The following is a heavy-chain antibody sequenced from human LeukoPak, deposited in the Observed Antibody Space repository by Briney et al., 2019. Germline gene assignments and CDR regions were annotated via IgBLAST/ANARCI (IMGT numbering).Heavy chain of an antibody. Sequence: ASVKVSCKASGGTFSSYAISWVRQAPGQGLEWMGRIILIFGIANYAQKFQGRVTITADKSTSTAYMELSSLRSEDTAVYYCAGESHFRLRLLPDYWGQGTLVTVSS. CDR2: IILIFGIA. J-gene: IGHJ4*02. CDR1: GGTFSSYA. D-gene: IGHD4-17*01. V-gene: IGHV1-69*04. CDR3: AGESHFRLRLLPDY.